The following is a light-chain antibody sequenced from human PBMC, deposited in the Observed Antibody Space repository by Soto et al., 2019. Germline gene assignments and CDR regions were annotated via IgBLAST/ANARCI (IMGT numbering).Light chain of an antibody. CDR3: QQSYSTLTWT. Sequence: DILMTQSPSSLSASVGDRVNIPCRASQNITTYLNWYQQKPGKAPKLLIYGASILQSGVPSRFSGSGAGIDFTLTISGLQPEDFATYYCQQSYSTLTWTFGQGTKVEIK. J-gene: IGKJ1*01. CDR1: QNITTY. CDR2: GAS. V-gene: IGKV1-39*01.